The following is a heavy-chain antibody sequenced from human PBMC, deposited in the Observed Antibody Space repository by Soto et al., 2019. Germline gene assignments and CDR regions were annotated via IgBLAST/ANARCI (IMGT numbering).Heavy chain of an antibody. CDR3: VSWIFAHFDH. D-gene: IGHD3-3*01. J-gene: IGHJ4*02. Sequence: PGGSLRLSCAASGFIFSSHTMSWVRQAPGTGLEWVSSIDQTGAYTNYAESVKGRFTISRDNSRNTLDLQMSSLRAADTALYYCVSWIFAHFDHWGLGTPVTVSS. CDR2: IDQTGAYT. V-gene: IGHV3-23*05. CDR1: GFIFSSHT.